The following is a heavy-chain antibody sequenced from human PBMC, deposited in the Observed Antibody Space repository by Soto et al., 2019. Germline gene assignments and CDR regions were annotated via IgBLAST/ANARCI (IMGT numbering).Heavy chain of an antibody. Sequence: GASVKVSCKASGGTFSSYAISWVRQAPGQGLEWMGGIIPIFGTANYAQKFQGRVTITADKSTSTAYMELSSLRSEDTAVYYCARGGYSSSWYLLGLNWFDPWGQGTLVTVSS. J-gene: IGHJ5*02. CDR3: ARGGYSSSWYLLGLNWFDP. V-gene: IGHV1-69*06. CDR2: IIPIFGTA. D-gene: IGHD6-13*01. CDR1: GGTFSSYA.